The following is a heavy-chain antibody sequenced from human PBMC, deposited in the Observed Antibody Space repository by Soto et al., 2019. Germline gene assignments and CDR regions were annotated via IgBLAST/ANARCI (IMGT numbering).Heavy chain of an antibody. V-gene: IGHV3-33*01. D-gene: IGHD4-17*01. Sequence: QVQLVESGGGVVQPGRSLRLSCAASGFTFSSYGMHWVRQAPGKGLEWVAVIWYDGSNKYYADSVKGRFTISRDNSKNTLYLQMNSLRAEDTAVYYCARDRRRTTVPRAGMDVWGQGTTVTVSS. CDR3: ARDRRRTTVPRAGMDV. CDR1: GFTFSSYG. CDR2: IWYDGSNK. J-gene: IGHJ6*02.